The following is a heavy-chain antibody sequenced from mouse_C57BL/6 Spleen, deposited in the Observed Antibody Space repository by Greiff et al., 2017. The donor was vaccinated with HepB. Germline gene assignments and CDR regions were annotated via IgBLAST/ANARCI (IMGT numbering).Heavy chain of an antibody. V-gene: IGHV1-69*01. CDR3: ARSGGGFYDYSFAY. J-gene: IGHJ3*01. CDR2: IDPSDSYT. Sequence: QVQLQQPGAELVMPGASVKLSCKASGYTFTSYWMHWVKQRPGQGLEWIGEIDPSDSYTNYNQKFKGKSTLTVDKSSSTAYMQLSSLTSEDSAVYYCARSGGGFYDYSFAYWGQGTLVTVSA. CDR1: GYTFTSYW. D-gene: IGHD2-4*01.